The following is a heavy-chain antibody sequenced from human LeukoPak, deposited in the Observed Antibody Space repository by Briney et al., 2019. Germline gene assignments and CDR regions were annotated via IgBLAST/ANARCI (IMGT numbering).Heavy chain of an antibody. J-gene: IGHJ4*02. D-gene: IGHD5-12*01. Sequence: GRSLRLSCAASGFTFSSYGMNWVRQAPGKGLEWVSILIGSNGATDYADSVKGRFTISRDNSKNTLYLQMNSLRAEDTAIYYCAKGAYDYIEMGYFDSWGRGTLVTVSS. CDR1: GFTFSSYG. CDR3: AKGAYDYIEMGYFDS. CDR2: LIGSNGAT. V-gene: IGHV3-23*01.